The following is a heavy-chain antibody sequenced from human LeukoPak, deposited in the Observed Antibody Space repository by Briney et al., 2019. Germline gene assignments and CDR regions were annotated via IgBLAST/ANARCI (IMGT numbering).Heavy chain of an antibody. J-gene: IGHJ1*01. V-gene: IGHV3-48*03. D-gene: IGHD6-19*01. CDR3: ARDYTSGWYFEYFQH. CDR1: GFTFSSYE. Sequence: GGSLRLSCAASGFTFSSYEMNWVRQAPGKGLEWVSYISSSGSTIYYADSVKGRFTISRDNAKNSLYLQMNSLRAEDTAVYYCARDYTSGWYFEYFQHWGQGTLVTVSS. CDR2: ISSSGSTI.